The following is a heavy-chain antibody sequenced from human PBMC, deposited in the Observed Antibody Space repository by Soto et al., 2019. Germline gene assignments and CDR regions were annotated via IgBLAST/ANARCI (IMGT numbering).Heavy chain of an antibody. Sequence: GGSLRLSCAASGFTFSSYAMSWVRQAPGKGLEWVSAISGSGGSTYYADSVKGRFTISRDNSKNTLYLQMNSLRAEDTAVYYCAKDLGSGSYGNCYGMDVWGQGTTVTVSS. CDR1: GFTFSSYA. CDR3: AKDLGSGSYGNCYGMDV. J-gene: IGHJ6*02. CDR2: ISGSGGST. D-gene: IGHD3-10*01. V-gene: IGHV3-23*01.